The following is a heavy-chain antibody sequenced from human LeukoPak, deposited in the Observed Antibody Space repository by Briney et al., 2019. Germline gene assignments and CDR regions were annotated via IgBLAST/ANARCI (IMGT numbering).Heavy chain of an antibody. CDR2: ISAYNGNT. CDR3: ARVRYSNSYYYYYYMDV. D-gene: IGHD4-11*01. Sequence: ASVMVSCKASGYTFTSYGISWVRQAPGQGLEWMVWISAYNGNTSYAQKLQGRVTMATDTSTSTAYMELRGLRSDDTAVYYCARVRYSNSYYYYYYMDVWGKGTTVTVSS. V-gene: IGHV1-18*01. CDR1: GYTFTSYG. J-gene: IGHJ6*03.